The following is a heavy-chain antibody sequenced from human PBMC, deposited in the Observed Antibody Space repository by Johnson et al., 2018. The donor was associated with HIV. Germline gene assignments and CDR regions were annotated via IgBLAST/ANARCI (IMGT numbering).Heavy chain of an antibody. J-gene: IGHJ3*01. V-gene: IGHV3-30*02. CDR1: GFTFSSYG. CDR3: AKADHSSGWYLAFDV. D-gene: IGHD6-19*01. CDR2: IRYDGSNK. Sequence: VQLVASGGGVVQPGRSLRLSCAASGFTFSSYGMHWVRQAPGKGLEWVAFIRYDGSNKYYADSMKGRFTISRDNSKNTLYLQMNSLRAEDTAVYYCAKADHSSGWYLAFDVWGQGTVVTVSS.